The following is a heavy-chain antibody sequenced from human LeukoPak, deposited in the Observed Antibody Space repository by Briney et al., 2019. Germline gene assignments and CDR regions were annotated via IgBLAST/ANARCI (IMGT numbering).Heavy chain of an antibody. J-gene: IGHJ6*03. CDR3: ASRHGGGVDYYYYMDV. Sequence: SETLSLTCTVSGGSISGYYWSWIRQPPGKGLEWIGNIYYSGSTNYNPSLKSRVTISVDTSKNQFSLKLSSVTAADTAVYYCASRHGGGVDYYYYMDVWGKGTTVTVSS. CDR1: GGSISGYY. D-gene: IGHD3-16*01. CDR2: IYYSGST. V-gene: IGHV4-59*01.